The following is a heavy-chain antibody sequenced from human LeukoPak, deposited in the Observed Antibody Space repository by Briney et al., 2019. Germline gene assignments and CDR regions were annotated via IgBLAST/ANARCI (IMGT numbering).Heavy chain of an antibody. V-gene: IGHV3-23*01. CDR3: AASMGGGNIDY. CDR1: GHTFGSYT. Sequence: GGSLRLSCAASGHTFGSYTMSWVRQAPGKGLEWVSGISATGSRTYYADSVKGRYTISRDSSKNTLYLQLNSLRVDDTAVYYCAASMGGGNIDYWGQGTLVTVSS. CDR2: ISATGSRT. D-gene: IGHD3-16*01. J-gene: IGHJ4*02.